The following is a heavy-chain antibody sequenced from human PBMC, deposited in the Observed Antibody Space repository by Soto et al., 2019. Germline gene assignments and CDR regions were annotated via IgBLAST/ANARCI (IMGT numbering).Heavy chain of an antibody. CDR2: ISGSGGST. V-gene: IGHV3-23*01. CDR3: GPATPLSHY. D-gene: IGHD2-15*01. Sequence: GGSLRLSCAAYGFTFSSYAMSWVRQSPGKGLEWVSAISGSGGSTYYADSVKGRFTISRDNSKNTLYLQMNSLRAEDTSVSYFGPATPLSHYRGQATLVTVSS. CDR1: GFTFSSYA. J-gene: IGHJ4*02.